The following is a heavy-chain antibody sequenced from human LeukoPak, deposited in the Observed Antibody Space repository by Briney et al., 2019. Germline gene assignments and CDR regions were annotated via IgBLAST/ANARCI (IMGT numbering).Heavy chain of an antibody. CDR1: GFTLSSYG. J-gene: IGHJ6*02. CDR2: ISNGGDTI. V-gene: IGHV3-48*03. CDR3: ARDLSGSYSFYYYGLDV. Sequence: GGSLRLSCAASGFTLSSYGMNWVRQAPGKGLEWVSFISNGGDTIHYADSVKGRFTISRDNAKNSLHLQMNSLRAEDTAVYYCARDLSGSYSFYYYGLDVWGQGTTVTASS. D-gene: IGHD1-26*01.